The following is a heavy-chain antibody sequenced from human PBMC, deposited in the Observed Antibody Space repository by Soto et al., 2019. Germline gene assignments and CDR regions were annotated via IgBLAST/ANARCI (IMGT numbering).Heavy chain of an antibody. J-gene: IGHJ5*02. Sequence: KPSETLSLTCTVSGGSISSGVYYWIWIRQHPGKGLEWIGYIYYSGSTYYSPSLRSRVTISVDTSKNQFSLKLSSVTAADTAVYYCARAPIAAEQNWFDPWGQGTLVTVSS. CDR3: ARAPIAAEQNWFDP. V-gene: IGHV4-31*03. CDR1: GGSISSGVYY. D-gene: IGHD6-6*01. CDR2: IYYSGST.